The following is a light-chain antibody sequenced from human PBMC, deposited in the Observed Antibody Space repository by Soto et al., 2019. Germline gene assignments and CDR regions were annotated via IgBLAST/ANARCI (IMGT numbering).Light chain of an antibody. V-gene: IGLV2-14*01. CDR2: DVS. CDR3: SLYTGSNTPVV. CDR1: SSDVGGYNY. J-gene: IGLJ2*01. Sequence: QSALTQPASVSGSPGQSITISCTGTSSDVGGYNYVSWYQQHPGKAPNLIIFDVSNRPSGVSNRFSGSKSGNSASLTISELQAEDEGDYYCSLYTGSNTPVVFGGGTKLTVL.